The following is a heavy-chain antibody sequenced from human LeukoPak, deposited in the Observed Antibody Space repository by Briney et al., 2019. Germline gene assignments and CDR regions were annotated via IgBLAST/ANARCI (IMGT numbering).Heavy chain of an antibody. CDR1: GYSFTSYW. D-gene: IGHD3-22*01. V-gene: IGHV5-51*01. Sequence: GASLQISCKGSGYSFTSYWIGWVRQMPGKGLEWMGIIYPGDSDTRYSPSFQGQVTISADKSISTAYLQGSSLKASDTAMYYCARQSHDSSVYYSGDVYFDYWGQGTLVTVSS. J-gene: IGHJ4*02. CDR3: ARQSHDSSVYYSGDVYFDY. CDR2: IYPGDSDT.